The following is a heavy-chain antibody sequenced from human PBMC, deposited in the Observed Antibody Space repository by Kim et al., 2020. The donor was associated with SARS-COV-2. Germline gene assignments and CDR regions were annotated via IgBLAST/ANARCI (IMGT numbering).Heavy chain of an antibody. CDR1: GGSISVYY. CDR2: IYHSGST. D-gene: IGHD3-10*01. V-gene: IGHV4-59*08. CDR3: ARKGRGLSYFDY. Sequence: SETLSLTCTVSGGSISVYYWSWIRQSPGKGLAWIGFIYHSGSTNSNPYLSSRVPLSLDTHQNQFYLKLSSVPAEDTGVYHCARKGRGLSYFDYWGQGYLVTVSS. J-gene: IGHJ4*02.